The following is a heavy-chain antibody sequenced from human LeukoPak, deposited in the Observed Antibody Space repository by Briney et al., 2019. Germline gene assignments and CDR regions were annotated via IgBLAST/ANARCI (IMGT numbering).Heavy chain of an antibody. CDR1: GGSFSGHY. D-gene: IGHD2-2*01. CDR2: INHSGST. CDR3: ATTPYCSSTSCSPYDTFDI. V-gene: IGHV4-34*01. J-gene: IGHJ3*02. Sequence: SETLSLTCAVYGGSFSGHYWSWIRQPPGKGLEWIGEINHSGSTNYNPSLKCRVTISLDTSKKQFSLKLSSVTAADTAVYYCATTPYCSSTSCSPYDTFDIWGQGTMVTVSS.